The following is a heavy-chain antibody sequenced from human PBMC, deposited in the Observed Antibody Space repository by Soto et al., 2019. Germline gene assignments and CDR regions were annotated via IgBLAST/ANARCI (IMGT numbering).Heavy chain of an antibody. CDR1: GGSFSGYY. V-gene: IGHV4-34*01. J-gene: IGHJ4*02. D-gene: IGHD3-3*01. CDR3: ARGRVYDFWSGYARRKGYFDY. CDR2: INHSGST. Sequence: SETLSLTCAVYGGSFSGYYWSWIRQPPGKGLEWIGEINHSGSTNYNPSLKSRVTISVDTSKNQFSLKLSSVTAADTAVYYCARGRVYDFWSGYARRKGYFDYWGQGTLVTVSS.